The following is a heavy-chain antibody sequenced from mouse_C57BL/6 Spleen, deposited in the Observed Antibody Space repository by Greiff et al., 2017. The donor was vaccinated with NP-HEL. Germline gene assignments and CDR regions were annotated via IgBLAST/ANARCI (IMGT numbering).Heavy chain of an antibody. CDR1: GYTFTGYW. J-gene: IGHJ2*01. CDR3: ASRGTDYFDY. D-gene: IGHD3-3*01. CDR2: ILPGRGST. Sequence: QVQLQQSGAELMKPGASVKLSCKATGYTFTGYWIEWVKQRPGHGLEWIGEILPGRGSTNYNEKFKGKATFTADTSTNTAYMQLSSLTTDDSAIYYCASRGTDYFDYWGQGTTLTVSS. V-gene: IGHV1-9*01.